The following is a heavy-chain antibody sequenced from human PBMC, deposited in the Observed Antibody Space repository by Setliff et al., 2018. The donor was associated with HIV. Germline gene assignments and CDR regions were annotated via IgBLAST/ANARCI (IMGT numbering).Heavy chain of an antibody. CDR3: ARHRDPPGTSWIYYYYYMDL. V-gene: IGHV4-59*11. D-gene: IGHD6-13*01. J-gene: IGHJ6*03. CDR1: GGSIFSHY. CDR2: IYYSGST. Sequence: SETLSLTCTVSGGSIFSHYWSWIRQPPGKGLEWIGYIYYSGSTNYNPSLKSRVTISVDTSKNQFSLKLSSVTAADTAVYYCARHRDPPGTSWIYYYYYMDLWGEGTTVTVSS.